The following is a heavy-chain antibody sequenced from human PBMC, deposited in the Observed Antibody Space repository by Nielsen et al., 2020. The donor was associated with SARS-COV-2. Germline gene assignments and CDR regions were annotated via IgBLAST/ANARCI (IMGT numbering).Heavy chain of an antibody. D-gene: IGHD1-26*01. Sequence: ASVKVSCKASGYMFTSYYMHWVRQAPGQGLEWMGWISGYNGNRYYAQKFQGRVTMTTDTFLNTAYMDLRSLRPDDTAVYYCARDVGLTHPEQFEYWGQGTLVTVSS. J-gene: IGHJ4*02. V-gene: IGHV1-18*04. CDR1: GYMFTSYY. CDR3: ARDVGLTHPEQFEY. CDR2: ISGYNGNR.